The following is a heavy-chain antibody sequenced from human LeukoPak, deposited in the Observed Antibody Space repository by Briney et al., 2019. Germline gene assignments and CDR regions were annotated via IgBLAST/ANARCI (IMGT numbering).Heavy chain of an antibody. Sequence: SETLSLTCDVSGDFIRSSEWWSWVRQPPGTGLEWIGQFFLSGGPNYRPSLRSRVTISVDRSKSQFSLKMASVAAADTAIYYCVRNGRYCLDYWGQGTLVTVSS. CDR3: VRNGRYCLDY. V-gene: IGHV4/OR15-8*01. J-gene: IGHJ4*02. D-gene: IGHD1-14*01. CDR2: FFLSGGP. CDR1: GDFIRSSEW.